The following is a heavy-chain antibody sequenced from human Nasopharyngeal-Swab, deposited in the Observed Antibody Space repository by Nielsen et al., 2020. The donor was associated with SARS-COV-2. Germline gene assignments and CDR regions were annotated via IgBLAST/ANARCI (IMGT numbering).Heavy chain of an antibody. Sequence: ESLKISCAASGFTFSSYWMSWVRQAPGKGLEWVANIKQDGSEKYYVDSVKGRFTISRDNAKNSLYLQMNSLRAEDTAVYYCARDRRRYYFDYWGQGTLVTVSS. J-gene: IGHJ4*02. V-gene: IGHV3-7*01. CDR1: GFTFSSYW. CDR2: IKQDGSEK. CDR3: ARDRRRYYFDY.